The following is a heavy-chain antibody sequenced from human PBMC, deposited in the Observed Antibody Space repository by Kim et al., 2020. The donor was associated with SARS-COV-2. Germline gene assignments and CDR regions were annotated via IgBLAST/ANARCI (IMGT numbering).Heavy chain of an antibody. CDR2: IIPIFGTA. J-gene: IGHJ6*02. CDR1: GGTFSSYA. V-gene: IGHV1-69*13. D-gene: IGHD2-2*01. CDR3: ARDPRYCSSTSCYSLVMDV. Sequence: SVKVSCKASGGTFSSYAISWVRQAPGQGLEWMGGIIPIFGTANYAQKFQGRVTITADESTSTAYMELSSLRSEDTAVYYCARDPRYCSSTSCYSLVMDVWGQGTTVTVSS.